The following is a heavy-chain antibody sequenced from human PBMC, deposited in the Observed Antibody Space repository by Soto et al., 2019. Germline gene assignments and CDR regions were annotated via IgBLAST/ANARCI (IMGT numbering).Heavy chain of an antibody. D-gene: IGHD2-21*01. Sequence: GASLRLSCAASGFAFSDYVIHCVRQAPGRGLDWVAGIWYHGRDIFYTDSVKGRFTISRENSNNTLYHRMNILKADDTAIYYCARTPVVLIVIRAFDHWGQGTPVTVYS. J-gene: IGHJ4*02. CDR2: IWYHGRDI. CDR3: ARTPVVLIVIRAFDH. V-gene: IGHV3-33*01. CDR1: GFAFSDYV.